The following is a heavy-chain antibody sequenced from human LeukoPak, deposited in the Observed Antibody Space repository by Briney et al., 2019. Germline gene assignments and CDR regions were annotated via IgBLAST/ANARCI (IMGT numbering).Heavy chain of an antibody. V-gene: IGHV3-30*18. CDR2: ISFDGTNK. D-gene: IGHD6-13*01. CDR3: VKDRSSTWSFDY. CDR1: VFTFSNYG. Sequence: GRSLRLSCAASVFTFSNYGMHWVRQAPGKGLEWVAVISFDGTNKYYVDSVKGRFTISRDNPNNTLYLQMNSLRAEDTAVYYCVKDRSSTWSFDYWGQGTLVIVSS. J-gene: IGHJ4*02.